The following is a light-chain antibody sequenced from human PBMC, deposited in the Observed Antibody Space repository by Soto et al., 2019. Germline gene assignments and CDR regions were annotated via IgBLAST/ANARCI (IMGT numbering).Light chain of an antibody. CDR3: QQYGSSPRT. V-gene: IGKV3-20*01. CDR1: QSVSSSY. J-gene: IGKJ1*01. Sequence: EIVLTQSPGTLSLSPGERATLSCRASQSVSSSYLAGYQQKPGQAPRLLIYGASNRATGIPDRFNGSGSGTDFTLTISRLEPEDFAVYYCQQYGSSPRTFGQGTKVEIK. CDR2: GAS.